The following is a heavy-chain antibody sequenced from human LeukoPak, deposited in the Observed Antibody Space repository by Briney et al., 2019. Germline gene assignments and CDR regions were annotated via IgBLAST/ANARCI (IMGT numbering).Heavy chain of an antibody. V-gene: IGHV4-4*07. CDR1: GASISAYY. J-gene: IGHJ4*02. Sequence: SETLSLTCLVSGASISAYYWYWIRQPAGKGLEWIGRIYISGPTNYNPSLKSRVTMSLDTSKNQLSLKLRSVTAADTAVYYCARDDDGRGYPDYWGQGTLVTVSP. CDR3: ARDDDGRGYPDY. D-gene: IGHD3-22*01. CDR2: IYISGPT.